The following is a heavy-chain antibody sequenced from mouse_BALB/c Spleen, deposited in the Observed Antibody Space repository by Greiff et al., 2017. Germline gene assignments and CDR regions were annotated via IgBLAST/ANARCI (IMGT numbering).Heavy chain of an antibody. CDR2: IYPSDSYT. CDR1: GYTFTSYW. Sequence: VQLQESGAELVRPGASVKLSCKASGYTFTSYWINWVKQRPGQGLEWIGNIYPSDSYTNYNQKFKDKATLTVDKSSSTAYMQLSSPKSEDSAVYYCTRGGGYDDYWGQGTTLTVSS. CDR3: TRGGGYDDY. D-gene: IGHD2-2*01. J-gene: IGHJ2*01. V-gene: IGHV1-69*02.